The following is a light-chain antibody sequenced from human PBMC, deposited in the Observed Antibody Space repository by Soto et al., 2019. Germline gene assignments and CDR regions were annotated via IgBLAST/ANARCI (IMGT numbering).Light chain of an antibody. CDR3: QTWGTGIRV. CDR2: LNSDGSH. V-gene: IGLV4-69*01. CDR1: SGHSSYA. J-gene: IGLJ3*02. Sequence: PVLTQPPSASASLGASVKLTCTLSSGHSSYAIAWHQQQPEKGPRYLMKLNSDGSHSKGDGIPDRFSGSSSGAERYLTISSLQSEDEADYYCQTWGTGIRVFGGGTKLTVL.